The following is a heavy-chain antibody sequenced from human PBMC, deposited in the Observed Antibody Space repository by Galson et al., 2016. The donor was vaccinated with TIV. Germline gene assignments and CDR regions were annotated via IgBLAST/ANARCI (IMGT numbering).Heavy chain of an antibody. V-gene: IGHV1-46*01. CDR2: IDPSSGGT. D-gene: IGHD1-26*01. Sequence: GVIDPSSGGTTYAQKFQARLIMTRDTSTTPVYMDLSSLKSGDTAVYYCTRDLGRLRDYWGQGTLVTVSS. CDR3: TRDLGRLRDY. J-gene: IGHJ4*02.